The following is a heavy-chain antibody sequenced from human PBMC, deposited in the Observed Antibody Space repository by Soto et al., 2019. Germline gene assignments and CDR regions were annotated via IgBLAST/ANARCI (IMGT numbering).Heavy chain of an antibody. J-gene: IGHJ6*02. D-gene: IGHD2-2*01. CDR1: GYTFTSYA. Sequence: QVQLVQSGAEVKKPGASVKVSCKASGYTFTSYAMHWVRQAPGQRLEWMGWINAGNGNTKYSQKFQGRVTITRDTSASTAYMERSSLRSEDTAVYYWARADYATYYYYYGMDVWGQGTTVTVSS. CDR2: INAGNGNT. V-gene: IGHV1-3*01. CDR3: ARADYATYYYYYGMDV.